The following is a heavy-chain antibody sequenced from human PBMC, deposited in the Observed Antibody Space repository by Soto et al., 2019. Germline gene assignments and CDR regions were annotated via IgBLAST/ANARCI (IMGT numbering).Heavy chain of an antibody. J-gene: IGHJ4*02. CDR1: GGTFSSYA. Sequence: GASVKVSCKASGGTFSSYAISWVRQAPGQGLEWMGGIIPIFGTANYAQKFQGRVTITADESTSTAYMELSSLRSEDTAVYYCARDEGPSQGSGWYRSEFDYWGQGTLVTVSS. CDR2: IIPIFGTA. D-gene: IGHD6-19*01. V-gene: IGHV1-69*13. CDR3: ARDEGPSQGSGWYRSEFDY.